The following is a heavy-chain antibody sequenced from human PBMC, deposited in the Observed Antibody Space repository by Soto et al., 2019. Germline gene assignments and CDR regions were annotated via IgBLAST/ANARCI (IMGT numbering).Heavy chain of an antibody. Sequence: SETLSLTCTVSSDSSSSYKWSWIRQTPVKGLEWIGYIDNSGGTSYNPSLRSRVTISIDTSTKQFSLKLSSVTAADTAVYYCASSHAGAHITADVQWSQGTLDIVSS. D-gene: IGHD6-13*01. CDR3: ASSHAGAHITADVQ. CDR2: IDNSGGT. V-gene: IGHV4-59*08. J-gene: IGHJ4*02. CDR1: SDSSSSYK.